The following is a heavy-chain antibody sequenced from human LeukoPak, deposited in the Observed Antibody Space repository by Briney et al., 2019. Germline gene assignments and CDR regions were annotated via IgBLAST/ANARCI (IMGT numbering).Heavy chain of an antibody. Sequence: GGSLILSCAASGFTFSSYWMHWVRQAPGKGLVWVSCINSDGSSTSYADSVKGRFTISRDNAKNTLYLQMNSLRAEDTAVYYCARNLGGGGYYYYGMDVWGKGTTVTVSS. CDR1: GFTFSSYW. D-gene: IGHD3-16*01. CDR3: ARNLGGGGYYYYGMDV. V-gene: IGHV3-74*01. CDR2: INSDGSST. J-gene: IGHJ6*04.